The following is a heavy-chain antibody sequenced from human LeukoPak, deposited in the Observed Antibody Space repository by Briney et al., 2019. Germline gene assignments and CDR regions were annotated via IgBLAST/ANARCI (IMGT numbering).Heavy chain of an antibody. D-gene: IGHD2-2*01. CDR1: GGSISSSSYY. CDR3: ARHCSSRNCFYYMDV. J-gene: IGHJ6*03. CDR2: VYYTGSV. Sequence: PSETLSLTCLVSGGSISSSSYYWGWIRQSPGKGLEWIGTVYYTGSVYYNPSLSSRVAISIDTSETQFSLKVNSVTAADTATYYCARHCSSRNCFYYMDVWGKGTTVTVSS. V-gene: IGHV4-39*01.